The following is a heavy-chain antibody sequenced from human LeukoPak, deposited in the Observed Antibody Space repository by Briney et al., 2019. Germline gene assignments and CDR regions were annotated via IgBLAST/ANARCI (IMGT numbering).Heavy chain of an antibody. Sequence: ASVKVSCKASGYTFTGFYMHWIRQAPGQGLEWMAWINPNSGDTKYAQRFQGRVTMTRDTSISTAYMELSRLRSDDTAVYYCARGFSVAVAGNWFDPWGQGTLVTVSS. J-gene: IGHJ5*02. CDR1: GYTFTGFY. CDR3: ARGFSVAVAGNWFDP. D-gene: IGHD6-19*01. CDR2: INPNSGDT. V-gene: IGHV1-2*02.